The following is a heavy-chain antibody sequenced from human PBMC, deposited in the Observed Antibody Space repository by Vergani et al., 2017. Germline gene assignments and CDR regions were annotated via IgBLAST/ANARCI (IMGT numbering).Heavy chain of an antibody. CDR2: IYYSGST. V-gene: IGHV4-39*01. J-gene: IGHJ4*02. CDR3: ARVVSTNSRIAVAGKLDY. Sequence: QVQLQESGPGLLKPSETLSLTCTVSGYSISSSSYYWGWIRQPPGKGLEWIGSIYYSGSTYYNPSLKSRVTISVDTSKNQFSLKLSSVTAADTAVYYCARVVSTNSRIAVAGKLDYWGQGTLVTVSS. D-gene: IGHD6-19*01. CDR1: GYSISSSSYY.